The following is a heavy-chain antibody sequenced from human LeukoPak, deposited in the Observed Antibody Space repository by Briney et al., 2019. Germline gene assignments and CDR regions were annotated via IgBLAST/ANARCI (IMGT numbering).Heavy chain of an antibody. CDR1: GSTFSNFW. D-gene: IGHD5-12*01. CDR2: INQDGSQT. V-gene: IGHV3-7*01. J-gene: IGHJ4*02. CDR3: ARDSSPRYSGYDWVY. Sequence: GGSLRLSCAASGSTFSNFWMSWVRQAPGKGLEWVANINQDGSQTSYVDSVRGRFTVSRDNAKNSLYLQMNSLRADDTAVYYCARDSSPRYSGYDWVYWGRGTLVTVSS.